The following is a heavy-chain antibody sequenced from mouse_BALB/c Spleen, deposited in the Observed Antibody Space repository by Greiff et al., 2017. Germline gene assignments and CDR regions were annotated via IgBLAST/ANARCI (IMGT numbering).Heavy chain of an antibody. CDR1: GYSFTDYI. CDR2: INPYYGST. D-gene: IGHD2-2*01. Sequence: EVQLQQTGPELVKPGASVKISCKASGYSFTDYIMLWVKQSHGKSLEWIGNINPYYGSTSYNLKFKGKATLTVDKSSSTAYMQLNSLTSEDSAVYYCARSGRYGYDGAMDYWGQGTSVTVSS. CDR3: ARSGRYGYDGAMDY. V-gene: IGHV1-39*01. J-gene: IGHJ4*01.